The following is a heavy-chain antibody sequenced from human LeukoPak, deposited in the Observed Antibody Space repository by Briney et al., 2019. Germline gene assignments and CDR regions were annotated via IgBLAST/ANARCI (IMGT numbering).Heavy chain of an antibody. CDR1: GGSFSGYY. CDR2: INHSGST. CDR3: ARGRGSDYYDSSGCYSRAFDY. V-gene: IGHV4-34*01. J-gene: IGHJ4*02. D-gene: IGHD3-22*01. Sequence: KPSETLSLTCAVYGGSFSGYYWSWIRQPPGKGLEWIGEINHSGSTNYNPSLKSRVTISVDTSKNQFSLKLSSVTAADTAVYYCARGRGSDYYDSSGCYSRAFDYWGQGTLVTVSS.